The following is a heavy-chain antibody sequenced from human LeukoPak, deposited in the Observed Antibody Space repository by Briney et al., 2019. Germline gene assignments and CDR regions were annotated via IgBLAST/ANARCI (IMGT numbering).Heavy chain of an antibody. CDR1: GFTFRSYS. V-gene: IGHV3-7*01. J-gene: IGHJ6*03. Sequence: GGSLRLSCAASGFTFRSYSMSWVRQAPGKGLEWVANIRQDGSEKYYVDSVKGRFTVSRDNAKNSLYLQMNSLRAEDTAVYYCARDSNNYYYYMDVWGKGTTVTVSS. CDR2: IRQDGSEK. CDR3: ARDSNNYYYYMDV.